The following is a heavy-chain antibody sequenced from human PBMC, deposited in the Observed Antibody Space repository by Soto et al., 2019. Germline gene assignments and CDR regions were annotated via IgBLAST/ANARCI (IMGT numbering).Heavy chain of an antibody. CDR1: GFTFSVYY. V-gene: IGHV3-11*01. CDR2: ISGSGSNI. Sequence: QVQLVESGGGLVKPGGSLRLSCAASGFTFSVYYMSWIRQAPGKGLEWVSYISGSGSNIYPPDSVKGRFTVSRDNARNSLYLQMNSLRADDTGVYYCARGTGELDYWGQGTLVTVSS. J-gene: IGHJ4*02. D-gene: IGHD3-16*01. CDR3: ARGTGELDY.